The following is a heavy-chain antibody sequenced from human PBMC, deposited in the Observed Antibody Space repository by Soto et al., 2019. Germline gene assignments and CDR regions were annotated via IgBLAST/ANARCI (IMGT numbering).Heavy chain of an antibody. CDR2: ISAYNGNT. Sequence: QVKLVQSGAEVKKPGASVKVSCKASGYTFTSYGISWVRQPPGQGLEWMGWISAYNGNTNYAQKFQARVTMTTDTTTSTAYMELGSLGPGGTAAYYCAREEVGRQLWFPTTYYYGMDVWGQGTTVTVSS. CDR3: AREEVGRQLWFPTTYYYGMDV. CDR1: GYTFTSYG. J-gene: IGHJ6*02. V-gene: IGHV1-18*01. D-gene: IGHD5-18*01.